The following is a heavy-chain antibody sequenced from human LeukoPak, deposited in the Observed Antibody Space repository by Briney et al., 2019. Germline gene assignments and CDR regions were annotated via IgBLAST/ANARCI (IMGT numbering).Heavy chain of an antibody. Sequence: ASVKVSCKASGYTFTSYYMHWVRQAPGQGLEWMGIINPSGGSTSYAQKFQGRVTMTRDTSTSTAYMELRGLRSDDTAVYYCARAPFRNWNDGYWGQGTLVTVSS. CDR3: ARAPFRNWNDGY. D-gene: IGHD1-1*01. V-gene: IGHV1-46*01. CDR2: INPSGGST. J-gene: IGHJ4*02. CDR1: GYTFTSYY.